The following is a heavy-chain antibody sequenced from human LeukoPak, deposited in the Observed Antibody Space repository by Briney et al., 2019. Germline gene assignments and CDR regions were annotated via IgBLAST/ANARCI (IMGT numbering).Heavy chain of an antibody. CDR2: INSDGSST. J-gene: IGHJ5*02. D-gene: IGHD2-15*01. CDR1: GFTFSSYW. CDR3: ARDLYCSGGSCYSGDWFDP. V-gene: IGHV3-74*01. Sequence: PGGSLRLSCAASGFTFSSYWMHWVRQAPGKGLVWVSRINSDGSSTSYADSVKGRFTISRDNAKNTLYLQMNSLRAEDTAVYYWARDLYCSGGSCYSGDWFDPWGQGTLVTVSS.